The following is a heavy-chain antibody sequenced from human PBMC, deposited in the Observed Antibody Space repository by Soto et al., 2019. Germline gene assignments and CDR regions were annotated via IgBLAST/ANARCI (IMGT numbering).Heavy chain of an antibody. Sequence: QVQLQESGPGLVKPSETLSLTCTVSGGSISNFYWSWIRQPPGKGLEWIGYIYYSGSTNYNPSLKSRVTISVDTSKIQFSLKLSSVTAADTAVYFCARRYGGNLDYWGQGTLVTVSS. D-gene: IGHD1-26*01. J-gene: IGHJ4*02. CDR1: GGSISNFY. CDR3: ARRYGGNLDY. V-gene: IGHV4-59*08. CDR2: IYYSGST.